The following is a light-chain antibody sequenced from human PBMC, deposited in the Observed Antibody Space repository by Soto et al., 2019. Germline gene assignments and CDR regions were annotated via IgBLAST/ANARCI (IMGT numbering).Light chain of an antibody. CDR1: PSVTNF. Sequence: PGERATLSCRASPSVTNFLAWYQQKPGQAPRLLIYGAFNRATGIPARFSGSVSGTDFTLTISSLEPEDSAVYYCQQRNVWPPVTFGQGTRLEIK. J-gene: IGKJ5*01. V-gene: IGKV3-11*01. CDR2: GAF. CDR3: QQRNVWPPVT.